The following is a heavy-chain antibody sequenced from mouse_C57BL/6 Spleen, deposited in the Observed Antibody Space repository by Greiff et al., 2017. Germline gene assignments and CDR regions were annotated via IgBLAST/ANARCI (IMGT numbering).Heavy chain of an antibody. CDR2: ISNGGGST. CDR1: GFTFSDYY. CDR3: GRKSDGYLDY. V-gene: IGHV5-12*01. D-gene: IGHD2-3*01. J-gene: IGHJ2*01. Sequence: DVMLVESGGGLVQPGGSLKLSCAASGFTFSDYYMYWVRQTPEQRLEWVAYISNGGGSTYYPDTVKGRFTLSRDNATNTLYLQMGRLESEGTAVYYCGRKSDGYLDYWGQGTTLTVSS.